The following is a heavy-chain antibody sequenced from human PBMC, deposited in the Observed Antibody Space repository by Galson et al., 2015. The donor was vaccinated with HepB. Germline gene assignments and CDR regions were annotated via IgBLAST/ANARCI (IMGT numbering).Heavy chain of an antibody. V-gene: IGHV5-51*01. D-gene: IGHD1-14*01. CDR2: IYPVDSDT. CDR1: GYSFPNYW. CDR3: AKTGEMGPAPDDY. Sequence: QSGAEVKEPGESLKISCKGSGYSFPNYWIGWVRQRPGKGLEWMGIIYPVDSDTRYSPSFQGQVTISVDKSITTAYLQWSSLKASDTAIYYCAKTGEMGPAPDDYWGQGTLVTVSS. J-gene: IGHJ4*02.